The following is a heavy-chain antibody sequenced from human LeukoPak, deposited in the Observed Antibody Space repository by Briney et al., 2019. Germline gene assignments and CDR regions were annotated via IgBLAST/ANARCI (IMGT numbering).Heavy chain of an antibody. CDR3: ARNPLRRFDY. Sequence: GGSLRLSCAASGFTLSCYWMTWVRQAPAKGLEWVADINQEGSEKYYVDPVKGRFTISRDKAKNSLYLQMNSLRAEDTAVYYCARNPLRRFDYWGQGTLVTVSS. CDR1: GFTLSCYW. CDR2: INQEGSEK. J-gene: IGHJ4*02. V-gene: IGHV3-7*04.